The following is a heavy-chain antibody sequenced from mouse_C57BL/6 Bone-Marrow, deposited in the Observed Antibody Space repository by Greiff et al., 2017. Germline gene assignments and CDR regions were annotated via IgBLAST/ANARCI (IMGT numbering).Heavy chain of an antibody. J-gene: IGHJ4*01. CDR1: GYTFTSYW. Sequence: QVQLQQPGAELVMPGASVKLSCKASGYTFTSYWMHWVKQRPGQGLEWIGEIDPSDSYTNYNQKFKGKSTLTVDKSSSTAYMQLSSLTSEDSAVYVCSRRWLYYGNDYYAMDYWGQGTSVTVSS. CDR2: IDPSDSYT. CDR3: SRRWLYYGNDYYAMDY. D-gene: IGHD2-1*01. V-gene: IGHV1-69*01.